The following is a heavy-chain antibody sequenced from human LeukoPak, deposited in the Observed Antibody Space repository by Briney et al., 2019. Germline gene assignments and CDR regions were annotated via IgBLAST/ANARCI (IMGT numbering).Heavy chain of an antibody. J-gene: IGHJ3*02. D-gene: IGHD3-22*01. CDR2: INHSGST. V-gene: IGHV4-34*01. Sequence: SETLSLTCAVYGGSFSGYYWSWIRQPPGKGLEWIGEINHSGSTNYNPSLKSRVTISVDTSKNQFSLKLSSVTAADTAVYYCARDTGTHYYDSSGYYGSDAFDIWGQGTMVTVSS. CDR3: ARDTGTHYYDSSGYYGSDAFDI. CDR1: GGSFSGYY.